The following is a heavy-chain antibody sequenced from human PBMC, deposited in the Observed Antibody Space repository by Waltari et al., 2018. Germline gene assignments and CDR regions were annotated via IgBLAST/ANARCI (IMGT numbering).Heavy chain of an antibody. CDR3: TGNDSMRDY. CDR1: GFPFSLYT. J-gene: IGHJ4*02. CDR2: ISSNGNYI. Sequence: EVHLVESGGGLVKPGGSLRLPCAASGFPFSLYTLTWVRQAPGKGLEWVPSISSNGNYIHYADSVKGRFTISRDNAENSLYLQVKALRVEDTAVYYCTGNDSMRDYWGQGTLVTVSS. D-gene: IGHD2-21*01. V-gene: IGHV3-21*01.